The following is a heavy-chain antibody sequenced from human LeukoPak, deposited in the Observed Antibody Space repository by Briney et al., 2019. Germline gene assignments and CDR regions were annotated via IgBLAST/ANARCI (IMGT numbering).Heavy chain of an antibody. Sequence: PPETLSLTSTVAGRSISSYYWSWIRQPPGKGLEWIGYIYYSGSTNDNPSRKSRVTISVDTSKNQVSLKLSSRTAADTAVYYCGRLPDSRTEAVDIWGEGTVVTVSS. CDR2: IYYSGST. CDR1: GRSISSYY. CDR3: GRLPDSRTEAVDI. D-gene: IGHD3-22*01. V-gene: IGHV4-59*08. J-gene: IGHJ3*02.